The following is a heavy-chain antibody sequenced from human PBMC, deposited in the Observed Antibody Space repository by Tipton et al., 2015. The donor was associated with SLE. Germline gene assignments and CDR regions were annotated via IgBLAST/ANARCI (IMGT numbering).Heavy chain of an antibody. CDR2: IYYSGGT. D-gene: IGHD6-25*01. Sequence: TLSLTCTVSGGSITSYYWSWIRQPPGKGLEWIGYIYYSGGTNYNPSLKSRVTMSVDTSKNQFSLRLISLTAADTAVYYCARQQRGNYGMDVWGQGTTVTVSS. J-gene: IGHJ6*02. CDR3: ARQQRGNYGMDV. CDR1: GGSITSYY. V-gene: IGHV4-59*08.